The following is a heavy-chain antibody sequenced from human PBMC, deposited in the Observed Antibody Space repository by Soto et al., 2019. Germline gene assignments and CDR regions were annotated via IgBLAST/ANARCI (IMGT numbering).Heavy chain of an antibody. CDR2: IIPIFSTA. CDR1: GGTFSSYA. J-gene: IGHJ6*02. D-gene: IGHD2-15*01. CDR3: ARRSDDFKYCSGGSCYLPGIYYYYGMDV. V-gene: IGHV1-69*13. Sequence: ASVKVSCKASGGTFSSYAISWVRQAPGQGLERMGGIIPIFSTANYAQKIQGRVTITADESTSTAYMELSSLRFEDTAVYYCARRSDDFKYCSGGSCYLPGIYYYYGMDVWGQGTTVTV.